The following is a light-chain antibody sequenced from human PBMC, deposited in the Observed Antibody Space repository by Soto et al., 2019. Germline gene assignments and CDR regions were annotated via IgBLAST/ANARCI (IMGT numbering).Light chain of an antibody. CDR2: EVS. CDR1: SSDVGSYNL. Sequence: QSALTQPASVSGSPGQSITISCTGTSSDVGSYNLVSWYQQHPGKAPKLMIYEVSKRPSGVSNRFSGSKSGNTASLTISGLQAEDEADYYCCSYAATGVVFGGGTQLTVL. J-gene: IGLJ2*01. CDR3: CSYAATGVV. V-gene: IGLV2-23*02.